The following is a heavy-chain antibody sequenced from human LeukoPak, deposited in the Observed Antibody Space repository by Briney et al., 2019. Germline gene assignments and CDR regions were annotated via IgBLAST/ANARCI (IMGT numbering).Heavy chain of an antibody. CDR3: TSWGDTTAEYFQR. J-gene: IGHJ1*01. Sequence: GGSLRLSCVVSGFTFNRCWMNWVRQAPGKGLEWVAHINPDGRDTYYVDSVKGRFTISRDNAQNSMYLQMNSLRVEDTTVYYCTSWGDTTAEYFQRWGQGTLVTVSS. D-gene: IGHD2-21*02. CDR1: GFTFNRCW. V-gene: IGHV3-7*01. CDR2: INPDGRDT.